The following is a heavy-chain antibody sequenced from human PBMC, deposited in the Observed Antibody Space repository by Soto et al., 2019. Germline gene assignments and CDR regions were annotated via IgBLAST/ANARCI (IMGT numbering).Heavy chain of an antibody. V-gene: IGHV1-69*12. Sequence: QVQLVQSGAEVKKPGSSVKVSCKASGGTFSSYAVSWVRQAPGQGLEWMGGIIPIFGTANYAQKFQGRVTITADESTSTAYMELSSLRSEDTAVYYCAGPREITRIYYYYGMDVWGQGTTVTVSS. CDR3: AGPREITRIYYYYGMDV. CDR1: GGTFSSYA. J-gene: IGHJ6*02. D-gene: IGHD1-1*01. CDR2: IIPIFGTA.